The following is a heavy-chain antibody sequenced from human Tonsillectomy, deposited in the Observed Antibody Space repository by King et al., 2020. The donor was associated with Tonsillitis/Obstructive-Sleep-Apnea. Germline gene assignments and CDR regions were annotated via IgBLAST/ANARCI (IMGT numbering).Heavy chain of an antibody. CDR2: IHHGGRT. Sequence: VQLQQWGAGLLKPSETLSLTCAVYGGSFSGYYWSWIRQPPGKGLEWIGEIHHGGRTKYNTSLKSRVTISVDTSKNQFSLKLSSATAADTAVYYCARRGPYKYDYYYFYYMDVWGKGNTVTISS. D-gene: IGHD5-24*01. V-gene: IGHV4-34*01. CDR3: ARRGPYKYDYYYFYYMDV. CDR1: GGSFSGYY. J-gene: IGHJ6*03.